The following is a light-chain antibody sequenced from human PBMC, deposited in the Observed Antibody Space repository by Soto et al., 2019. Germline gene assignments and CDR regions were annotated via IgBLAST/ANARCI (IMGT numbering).Light chain of an antibody. CDR2: GAS. Sequence: ESVLTQSPGTLSMSPGERATLSCRASQSVSSSYSAWYQQKPGQAPRLLIYGASSRATGIPDRFSGSGSGTDFTLTTSRLEPEDFAVYYCQQSGSSPFTFGPGTKVDIK. V-gene: IGKV3-20*01. J-gene: IGKJ3*01. CDR3: QQSGSSPFT. CDR1: QSVSSSY.